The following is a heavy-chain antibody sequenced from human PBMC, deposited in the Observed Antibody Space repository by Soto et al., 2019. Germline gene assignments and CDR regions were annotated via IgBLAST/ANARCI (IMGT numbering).Heavy chain of an antibody. Sequence: SETLSLTCSVSGGSISGSYWSWIRQSPGKGLEWLGYVYYTGSTSYSPSLRSRGSISVDASKNEFSLRLSSVTAADTAVYFCGRSVAVPGAHMDFWGQGTQVTVSS. D-gene: IGHD6-19*01. CDR3: GRSVAVPGAHMDF. V-gene: IGHV4-59*01. CDR1: GGSISGSY. J-gene: IGHJ4*02. CDR2: VYYTGST.